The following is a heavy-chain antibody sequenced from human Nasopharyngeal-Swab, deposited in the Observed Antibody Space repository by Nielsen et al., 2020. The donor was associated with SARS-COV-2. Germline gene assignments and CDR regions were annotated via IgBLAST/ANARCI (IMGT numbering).Heavy chain of an antibody. CDR2: IRYDGSSK. D-gene: IGHD3-3*01. J-gene: IGHJ6*03. CDR1: GFTFGSYG. Sequence: GESLKISCAASGFTFGSYGMHWVRQAPGKGLEWVAFIRYDGSSKYYADSVKGRFTISRDNSKNTLYLQMNSLRAEDTAVYYCAKKTQSRFLGYMDVWGKGTTVTVSS. CDR3: AKKTQSRFLGYMDV. V-gene: IGHV3-30*02.